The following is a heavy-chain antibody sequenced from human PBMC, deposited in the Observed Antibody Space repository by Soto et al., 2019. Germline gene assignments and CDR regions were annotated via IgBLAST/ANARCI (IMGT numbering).Heavy chain of an antibody. CDR3: FRDQYSGDDFAL. CDR2: IPSRGRP. Sequence: TLSHTCSITGASIAGGSYYWTWVRQPPGTGLEWIGYIPSRGRPFYNPSLTSRGTISADSSKNQLSLQLTSVTAADTAVYYCFRDQYSGDDFALRGKCNFVT. D-gene: IGHD5-12*01. CDR1: GASIAGGSYY. V-gene: IGHV4-30-4*01. J-gene: IGHJ1*01.